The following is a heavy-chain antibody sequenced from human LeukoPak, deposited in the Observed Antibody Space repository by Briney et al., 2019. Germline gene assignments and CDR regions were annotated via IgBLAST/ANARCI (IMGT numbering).Heavy chain of an antibody. CDR2: ISSSSYI. D-gene: IGHD4-17*01. J-gene: IGHJ4*02. CDR3: ARWDDYGDCLDY. Sequence: GGSLRLSCAASGFTFSSYSMNWVRQAPGKGLEWVSSISSSSYIYYADSVKGRFTISRDNAKNSLYLQMNSLRAEDTAVYYCARWDDYGDCLDYWGQGTLVTVSS. CDR1: GFTFSSYS. V-gene: IGHV3-21*01.